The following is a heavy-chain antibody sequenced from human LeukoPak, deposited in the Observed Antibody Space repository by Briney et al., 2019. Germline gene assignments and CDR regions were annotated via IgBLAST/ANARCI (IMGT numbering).Heavy chain of an antibody. CDR1: GSFSESY. CDR2: ISESSGDI. V-gene: IGHV3-11*06. Sequence: GGSLRLSCVVSGSFSESYRSWIRQTPGKGLEWLAYISESSGDICYADSVRGRFTISRDNAKNSLYLQMNRLSPEDTAVYFCARDSRYDNSGTRSPGVFDIWGQGTMVSVSS. J-gene: IGHJ3*02. CDR3: ARDSRYDNSGTRSPGVFDI. D-gene: IGHD4-23*01.